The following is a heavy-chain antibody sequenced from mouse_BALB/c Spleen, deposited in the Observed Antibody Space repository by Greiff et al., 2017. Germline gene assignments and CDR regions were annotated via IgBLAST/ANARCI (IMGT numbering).Heavy chain of an antibody. CDR2: ILPGSGST. D-gene: IGHD2-4*01. V-gene: IGHV1-9*01. J-gene: IGHJ3*01. CDR3: ARAYDYDGAWFAY. CDR1: GYTFSSYW. Sequence: QVQLQQSGAELMKPGASVKISCKATGYTFSSYWIEWVKQRPGHGLEWIGEILPGSGSTNYNEKFKGKATFTADTSSNTAYMQLSSLTSEDSAVYYCARAYDYDGAWFAYWGQGTLVTVSA.